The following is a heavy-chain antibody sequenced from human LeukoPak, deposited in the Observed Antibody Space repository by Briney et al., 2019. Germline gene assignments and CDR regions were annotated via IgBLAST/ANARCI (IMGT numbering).Heavy chain of an antibody. D-gene: IGHD3-3*01. CDR3: AKAPFGVVILPLDY. Sequence: PGGSLRLSCAASGFTFSSYAMSWVRQAPGKGLEWVSAISGSGGSTYYADSVKGRFTISRANSKNTLYLQLNSLRAADTAVYYCAKAPFGVVILPLDYWGQGTLVTVSS. CDR1: GFTFSSYA. J-gene: IGHJ4*02. V-gene: IGHV3-23*01. CDR2: ISGSGGST.